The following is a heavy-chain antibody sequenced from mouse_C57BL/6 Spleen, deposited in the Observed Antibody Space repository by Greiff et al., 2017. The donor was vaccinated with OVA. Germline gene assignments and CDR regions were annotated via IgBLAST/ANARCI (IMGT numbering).Heavy chain of an antibody. CDR1: GYTFTSYW. V-gene: IGHV1-50*01. Sequence: QVQLQQPGAELVKPGASVKLSCKASGYTFTSYWMQWVKQRPGQGLEWIGEIDPSDSYTNSNKKFKGKATLTVDTSSSTAYMQLSSLTSEDSAVYYCARRNWAFDYWGQGTTLTVSS. CDR3: ARRNWAFDY. CDR2: IDPSDSYT. J-gene: IGHJ2*01. D-gene: IGHD4-1*01.